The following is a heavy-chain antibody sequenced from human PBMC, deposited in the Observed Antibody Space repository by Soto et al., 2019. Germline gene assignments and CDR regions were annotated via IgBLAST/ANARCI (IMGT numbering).Heavy chain of an antibody. J-gene: IGHJ4*02. CDR1: GYIFTDSW. D-gene: IGHD2-15*01. V-gene: IGHV5-51*01. CDR2: IYPGGSDT. Sequence: GESLKISCKGSGYIFTDSWIAWVRQLPGQRPEWMGIIYPGGSDTRYSPSFKGQVTISADKSNNTAYLQWSSLEVSDTAMYYCTRLISPVAARPSWGQGTLVTVSS. CDR3: TRLISPVAARPS.